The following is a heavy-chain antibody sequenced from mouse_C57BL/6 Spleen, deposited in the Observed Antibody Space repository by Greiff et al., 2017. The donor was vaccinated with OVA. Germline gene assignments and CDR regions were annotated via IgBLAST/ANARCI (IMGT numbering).Heavy chain of an antibody. Sequence: QVQLKQPGTELVKPGASVKLSCKASGYTFTSYWMHWVKQRPGQGLEWIGNINPSNGGTNYNEKFKSKATLTVDKSSSTAYMQLSSLTSEDSAVYYCARGGLTGTPPALAYWGQGTLVTVSA. V-gene: IGHV1-53*01. CDR3: ARGGLTGTPPALAY. J-gene: IGHJ3*01. CDR2: INPSNGGT. CDR1: GYTFTSYW. D-gene: IGHD4-1*01.